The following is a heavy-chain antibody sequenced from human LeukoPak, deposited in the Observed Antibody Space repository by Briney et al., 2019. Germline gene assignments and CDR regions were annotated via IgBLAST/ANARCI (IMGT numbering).Heavy chain of an antibody. CDR1: GFTFGSSA. CDR3: AKGSLGSCYYFDY. D-gene: IGHD6-13*01. J-gene: IGHJ4*02. Sequence: GGSLRLSCAASGFTFGSSAMSWVRQAPGKGPEWVSTFSRSGPDTYYADSVKGRFTIFRDNVKNTLYLQMNSLRAEDTAVYYCAKGSLGSCYYFDYWGQGTLVTVFS. CDR2: FSRSGPDT. V-gene: IGHV3-23*01.